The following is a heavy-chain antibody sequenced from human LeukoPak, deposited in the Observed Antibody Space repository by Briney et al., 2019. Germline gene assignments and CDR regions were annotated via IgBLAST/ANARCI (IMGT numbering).Heavy chain of an antibody. Sequence: PGGSLRLSCAASGFTFSNYWMNWVRQAPGKGLAWVSGINSDGSSTNYADSVKGRFTISRDNSKNTLYLQMNSLKAEDTAVYYCAKSAVLLMVYATRFDYWGQGTLVTVSS. D-gene: IGHD2-8*01. CDR2: INSDGSST. V-gene: IGHV3-74*01. J-gene: IGHJ4*02. CDR3: AKSAVLLMVYATRFDY. CDR1: GFTFSNYW.